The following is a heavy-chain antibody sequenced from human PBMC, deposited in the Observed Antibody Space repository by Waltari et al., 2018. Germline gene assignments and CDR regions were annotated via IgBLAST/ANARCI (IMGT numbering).Heavy chain of an antibody. D-gene: IGHD6-19*01. Sequence: QLQLQESGPGLVKPSETLSLTCTVSGGSISSSSYYWGWIRQPPGKGLEWIGSIYYSGSTYYNPSLKSRVTISVDTSKNQFSLKLSSVTAADTAVYYCARVRLGVAVAGGIDYWGQGTLVTVSS. J-gene: IGHJ4*02. CDR3: ARVRLGVAVAGGIDY. V-gene: IGHV4-39*07. CDR2: IYYSGST. CDR1: GGSISSSSYY.